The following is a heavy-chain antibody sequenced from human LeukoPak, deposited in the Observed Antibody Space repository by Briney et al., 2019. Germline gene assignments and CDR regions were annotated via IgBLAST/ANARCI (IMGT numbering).Heavy chain of an antibody. CDR3: ARARAVAGNEVDY. CDR2: IYYSGST. Sequence: PSETLSLTCAVYGGSFSGYYWSWIRQPPGKGLEWIGYIYYSGSTNYNPSLKSRATISVDTSKNQFSLKLSSVTAADTAVYYCARARAVAGNEVDYWGQGTLVTVSS. V-gene: IGHV4-59*08. J-gene: IGHJ4*02. CDR1: GGSFSGYY. D-gene: IGHD6-19*01.